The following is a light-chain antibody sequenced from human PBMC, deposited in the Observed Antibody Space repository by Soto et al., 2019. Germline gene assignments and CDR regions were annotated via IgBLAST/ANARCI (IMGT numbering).Light chain of an antibody. CDR2: VAS. Sequence: DIQMTQSPSSLSASVGDRVTITSRARQGISNYLAWYQQQPGKVPKLLIYVASTLQSGVPSRFSGSGSGTDFTLTISSLQPEDVATYYCHKYNSAPWTFGQGTKVEI. CDR1: QGISNY. J-gene: IGKJ1*01. CDR3: HKYNSAPWT. V-gene: IGKV1-27*01.